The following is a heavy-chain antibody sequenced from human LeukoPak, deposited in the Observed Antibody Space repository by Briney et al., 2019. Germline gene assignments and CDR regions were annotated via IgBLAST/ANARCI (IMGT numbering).Heavy chain of an antibody. Sequence: GGSLRLSCAASGFTFRSYWMTWVRQAPGKGLEWVADIKQDGSEKYYVDSVKGRLTISRDNAKNSLYLQMNSLRAEDTAVYYCARVEGTTGCYNYYYMDVWGKGTTVTVSS. V-gene: IGHV3-7*01. D-gene: IGHD2-2*02. CDR1: GFTFRSYW. CDR2: IKQDGSEK. CDR3: ARVEGTTGCYNYYYMDV. J-gene: IGHJ6*03.